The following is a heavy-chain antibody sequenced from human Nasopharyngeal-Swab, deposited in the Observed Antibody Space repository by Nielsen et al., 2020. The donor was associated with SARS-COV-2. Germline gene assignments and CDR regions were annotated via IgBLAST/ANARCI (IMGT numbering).Heavy chain of an antibody. D-gene: IGHD5-18*01. V-gene: IGHV3-9*01. CDR3: AKLPTAMDETYMDV. CDR2: ISWNSGSI. J-gene: IGHJ6*03. CDR1: GFTFDDYA. Sequence: SLKISCAASGFTFDDYAMHWVRQAPGKGLEWVSGISWNSGSIGYADSVKGRFTISRDNAKNSLYLQMNSLRAEDTALYYCAKLPTAMDETYMDVWGKGTTDTVSS.